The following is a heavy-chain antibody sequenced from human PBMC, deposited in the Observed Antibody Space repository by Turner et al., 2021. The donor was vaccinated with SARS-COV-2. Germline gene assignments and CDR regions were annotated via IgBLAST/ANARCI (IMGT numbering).Heavy chain of an antibody. J-gene: IGHJ6*02. Sequence: QLQLKESGPGLVKPSETLPLTRTVPGGSISSSSYYWGWIRQPPGKGLEWIGSIYYSGSTYYNPSLKSRVTISVDTSKNQFSLKLSSVTAADTAVYYCATSTVAGTELNYYGMDVWGQGTTVTVSS. CDR2: IYYSGST. CDR3: ATSTVAGTELNYYGMDV. V-gene: IGHV4-39*01. D-gene: IGHD6-13*01. CDR1: GGSISSSSYY.